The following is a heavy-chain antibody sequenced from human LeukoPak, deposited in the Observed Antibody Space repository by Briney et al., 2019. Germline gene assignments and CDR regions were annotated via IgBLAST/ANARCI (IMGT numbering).Heavy chain of an antibody. V-gene: IGHV3-43D*03. CDR3: VRSRAASLGYFDF. CDR2: SSWTKGHT. Sequence: GGSLRLSCAVSGFSFDDYALHWVRQVPGKGLEWVAFSSWTKGHTDYLDSVKGRFTISRDNSKNSLSLQMNSLRAEDSALYYCVRSRAASLGYFDFWGQGTLVTVSS. J-gene: IGHJ4*02. D-gene: IGHD1-26*01. CDR1: GFSFDDYA.